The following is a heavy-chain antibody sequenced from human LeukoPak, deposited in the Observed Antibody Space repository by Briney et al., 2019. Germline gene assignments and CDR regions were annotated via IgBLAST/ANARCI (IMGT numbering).Heavy chain of an antibody. J-gene: IGHJ4*02. V-gene: IGHV4-4*07. D-gene: IGHD6-19*01. CDR2: VYNGGTI. CDR1: GASITTNC. CDR3: ARRAYSSGYYYFDY. Sequence: SETLSLTCTVSGASITTNCWSWIRQPAGQGLEWIGRVYNGGTIQYNPSLKSRVTISVDTSKNQFSLKLSSVTAADTAVYDCARRAYSSGYYYFDYWGQGTQVTVSS.